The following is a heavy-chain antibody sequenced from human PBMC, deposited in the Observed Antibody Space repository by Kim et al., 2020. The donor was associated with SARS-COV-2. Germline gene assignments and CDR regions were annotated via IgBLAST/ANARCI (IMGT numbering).Heavy chain of an antibody. D-gene: IGHD6-13*01. V-gene: IGHV4-59*08. CDR2: IYYSGST. CDR1: GGSISSYY. Sequence: SETLSLTCTVSGGSISSYYWSWIRQPPGKGLEWIGYIYYSGSTNYNPSLKSRVTISVDTSKNQFSLKLSSVTAADTAVYYCARHWIAAAGTATGWFDPWGQGTLVTVSS. CDR3: ARHWIAAAGTATGWFDP. J-gene: IGHJ5*02.